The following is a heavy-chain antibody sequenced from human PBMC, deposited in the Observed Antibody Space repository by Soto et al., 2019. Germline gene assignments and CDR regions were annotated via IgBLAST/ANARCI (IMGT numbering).Heavy chain of an antibody. Sequence: QVQLQESGPGLVKPSQTLSLTCTVSGGYISSGGYYWSWIRQLPGKGLEWIGYIYYSGSTYYNPSLKSRVTISVDTSKNQFSLKLSSVTAADTAVYYCARDLRYGDYESYGMDVWGQGTTVTVSS. CDR1: GGYISSGGYY. V-gene: IGHV4-31*03. CDR3: ARDLRYGDYESYGMDV. D-gene: IGHD4-17*01. J-gene: IGHJ6*02. CDR2: IYYSGST.